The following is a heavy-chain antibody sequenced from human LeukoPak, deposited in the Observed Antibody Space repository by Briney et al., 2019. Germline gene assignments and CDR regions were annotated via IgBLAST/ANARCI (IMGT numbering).Heavy chain of an antibody. J-gene: IGHJ4*02. D-gene: IGHD1-1*01. CDR3: ARIRYSENIDY. CDR2: IYYSGST. V-gene: IGHV4-39*01. CDR1: GVSISNSSYY. Sequence: SETLFLTCIVSGVSISNSSYYWGWLRQPPGTGLEWIGSIYYSGSTYYNPSLKSRVAISVDTSKNQFSLKLTSVTAADTAVYYCARIRYSENIDYWGQGTLVTVSS.